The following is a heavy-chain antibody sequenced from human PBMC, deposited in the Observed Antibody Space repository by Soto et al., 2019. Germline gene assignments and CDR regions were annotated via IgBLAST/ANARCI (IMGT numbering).Heavy chain of an antibody. D-gene: IGHD3-10*01. CDR2: IIPIFGTA. V-gene: IGHV1-69*19. CDR1: GDTFSSYG. Sequence: QVQLVQSGAEVKKPGSSMKVSCKASGDTFSSYGISWVRQAPGQGLEWMGEIIPIFGTANYAQNFQGRVTITADESTGTAYMELSSLRSEDTAVYYCARVLGHYGSRQYFDYWGQGTLVTVSS. J-gene: IGHJ4*02. CDR3: ARVLGHYGSRQYFDY.